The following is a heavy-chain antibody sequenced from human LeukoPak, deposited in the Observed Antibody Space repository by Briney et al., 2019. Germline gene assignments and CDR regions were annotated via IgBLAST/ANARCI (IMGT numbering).Heavy chain of an antibody. CDR3: AKEGSSGMTVSNYFDY. CDR1: GFTFSTYA. V-gene: IGHV3-23*01. Sequence: PGGSLRLSCVASGFTFSTYAMSWVRQAPGKGLEWVSVISGSDASTYYAESVKGRFTISRDNSKNTLYLQKNSLRAEDTAVYYCAKEGSSGMTVSNYFDYWGQGTLVTVSS. D-gene: IGHD6-19*01. CDR2: ISGSDAST. J-gene: IGHJ4*02.